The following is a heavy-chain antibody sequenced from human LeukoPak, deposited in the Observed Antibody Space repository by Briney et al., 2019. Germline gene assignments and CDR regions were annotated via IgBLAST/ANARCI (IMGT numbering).Heavy chain of an antibody. D-gene: IGHD5-24*01. V-gene: IGHV4-59*01. CDR3: ARDARRDGYTKIDY. CDR1: GGSISNYY. CDR2: IYYSGNI. Sequence: SETLSLTCTVSGGSISNYYWSWIRQPPGKGLEWIGYIYYSGNINYNPSLKSRVTISIDTSKNQFSLKLTSVTAADTAVYYCARDARRDGYTKIDYWGQGTLVTVS. J-gene: IGHJ4*02.